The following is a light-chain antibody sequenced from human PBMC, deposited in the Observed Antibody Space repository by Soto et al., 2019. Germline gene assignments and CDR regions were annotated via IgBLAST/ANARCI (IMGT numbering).Light chain of an antibody. J-gene: IGKJ4*01. V-gene: IGKV1-9*01. CDR2: AAS. CDR1: QDISSY. CDR3: QQFNNYPLT. Sequence: IQLTQSPSSLSASVGDRVTITCRASQDISSYLTWYQQKPGKAPKLLIYAASTLQSGVPSRFSGRGSGADFTLTISRLQPEDSATYYCQQFNNYPLTFGGGTKVEIK.